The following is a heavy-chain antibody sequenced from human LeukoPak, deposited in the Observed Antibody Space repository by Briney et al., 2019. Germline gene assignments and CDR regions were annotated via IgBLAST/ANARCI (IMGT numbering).Heavy chain of an antibody. CDR3: AADRWYSGELYAFDI. D-gene: IGHD1-26*01. CDR1: GFTFTSSA. J-gene: IGHJ3*02. CDR2: IVVGSGNT. Sequence: SVKVSCKASGFTFTSSAVQWVRQARGQRLEWIGWIVVGSGNTNYAQKFQERVTITRDMSTSTAYMELSSLRSDDTAVYYCAADRWYSGELYAFDIWGQGTMVTVSS. V-gene: IGHV1-58*01.